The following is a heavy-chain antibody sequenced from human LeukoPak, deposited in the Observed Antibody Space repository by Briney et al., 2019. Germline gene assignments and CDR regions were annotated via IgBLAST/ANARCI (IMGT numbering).Heavy chain of an antibody. Sequence: SETLSLTCTVSGASLSDYFWTWIRQPAGKGLEWIGRIYGGTAYYNSSLKSRPTISLDTSTSNHQFSLRLTSVTAADTAVYYCARGAQRTRISGYYSFDYWGRGILVTVSS. CDR2: IYGGTA. CDR3: ARGAQRTRISGYYSFDY. J-gene: IGHJ4*01. D-gene: IGHD5-12*01. V-gene: IGHV4-4*07. CDR1: GASLSDYF.